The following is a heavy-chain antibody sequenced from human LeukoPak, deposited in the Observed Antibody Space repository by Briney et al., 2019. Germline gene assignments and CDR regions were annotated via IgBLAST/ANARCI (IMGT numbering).Heavy chain of an antibody. J-gene: IGHJ5*01. D-gene: IGHD6-19*01. V-gene: IGHV3-48*03. CDR2: ISSSGSTI. CDR3: AKDRAYSGWHNWFDS. CDR1: GFTFSSYE. Sequence: GGSLRLSCAASGFTFSSYEMNWVRQAPGKGLEWVSYISSSGSTIYYADSVKGRFTISRDNSNNTVYLQMNSLRVEDTAVYYCAKDRAYSGWHNWFDSWGQGTLVTVSS.